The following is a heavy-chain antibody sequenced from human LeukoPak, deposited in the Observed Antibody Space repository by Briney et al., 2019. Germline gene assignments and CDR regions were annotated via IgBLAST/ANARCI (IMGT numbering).Heavy chain of an antibody. Sequence: PSETLSLTCTVSGGSISSYYWSWIRQPPGKGLEWIGYIYYSGSTNYNPSLKSQVTISVDTSKNQFSLKLSSVTAADTAVYYCARVLGGWYRDDAFDIWGQGTMVTVSS. J-gene: IGHJ3*02. CDR1: GGSISSYY. V-gene: IGHV4-59*01. CDR2: IYYSGST. D-gene: IGHD6-19*01. CDR3: ARVLGGWYRDDAFDI.